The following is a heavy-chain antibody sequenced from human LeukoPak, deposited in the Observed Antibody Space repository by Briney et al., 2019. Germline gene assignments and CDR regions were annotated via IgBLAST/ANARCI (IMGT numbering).Heavy chain of an antibody. J-gene: IGHJ3*02. D-gene: IGHD1-26*01. CDR3: ASLNPFSGRRNAFDI. V-gene: IGHV4-34*01. CDR1: GGSFSDYY. Sequence: SETLSLTCAVHGGSFSDYYWSWIRQPPGQGLEWIGEVNHSGTARYNPSLESRVTISVDTSKSQSSLNVYFVTAADTAVYYCASLNPFSGRRNAFDIWGQGAMVTVSS. CDR2: VNHSGTA.